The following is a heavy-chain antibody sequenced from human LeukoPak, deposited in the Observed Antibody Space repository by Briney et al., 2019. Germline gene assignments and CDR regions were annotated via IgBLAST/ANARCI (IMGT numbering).Heavy chain of an antibody. CDR3: ARGGRLLGKFDY. CDR1: GGSIRSYY. CDR2: IYYSGST. D-gene: IGHD3-22*01. J-gene: IGHJ4*02. V-gene: IGHV4-59*01. Sequence: SETLSLTCTVSGGSIRSYYWSWIRQPPGKGLEWIGYIYYSGSTNYNPSLKSRVTISVDTSTNQFSLKLSSVTAADTAVYFCARGGRLLGKFDYWGQGTLVTVSS.